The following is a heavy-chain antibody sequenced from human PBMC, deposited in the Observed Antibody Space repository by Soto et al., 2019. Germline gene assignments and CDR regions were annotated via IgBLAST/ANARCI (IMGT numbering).Heavy chain of an antibody. V-gene: IGHV3-21*06. CDR1: GFTFNKYS. CDR3: ARDLMPNDRGLGDLAY. CDR2: ITSKTGDQ. J-gene: IGHJ4*02. Sequence: EVRLVESGGGLVQPGGSLRLSCAASGFTFNKYSMNWVRQAPGKGWEWVSSITSKTGDQYYADSVKGRFIISRDNTKNSLSLQVTSLRDEDTAVYYCARDLMPNDRGLGDLAYWGQGTLVTVSS. D-gene: IGHD3-22*01.